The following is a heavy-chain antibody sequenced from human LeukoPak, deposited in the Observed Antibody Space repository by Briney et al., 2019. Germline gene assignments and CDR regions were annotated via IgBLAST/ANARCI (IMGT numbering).Heavy chain of an antibody. D-gene: IGHD6-19*01. Sequence: PGGSLRLSCAASRFTFSSYEKNWVRQAPGRALEWISYISGSGIKHYADSVKGRFTISRDNAKNSLYLQMNSLRVEHTAVYYCARRYSSGWSSYIDYWGQGTLVTVSS. CDR2: ISGSGIK. CDR3: ARRYSSGWSSYIDY. V-gene: IGHV3-48*03. J-gene: IGHJ4*02. CDR1: RFTFSSYE.